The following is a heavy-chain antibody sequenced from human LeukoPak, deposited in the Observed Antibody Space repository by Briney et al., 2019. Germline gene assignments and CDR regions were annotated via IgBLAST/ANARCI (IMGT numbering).Heavy chain of an antibody. CDR3: ARDEDSSSWSSNY. V-gene: IGHV3-30*01. CDR1: GFTFSSYA. J-gene: IGHJ4*02. CDR2: ISYDGSNK. D-gene: IGHD6-13*01. Sequence: PGGSLRLSCAASGFTFSSYAMHWVRQAPGKGLEWVAVISYDGSNKYYADSVKGRLTISRDNSKNTLYLQMNSLRAEDTAVYYCARDEDSSSWSSNYWGQGTLVTVSS.